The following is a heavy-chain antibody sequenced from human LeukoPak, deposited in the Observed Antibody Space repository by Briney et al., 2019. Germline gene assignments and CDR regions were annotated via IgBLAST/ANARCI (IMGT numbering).Heavy chain of an antibody. J-gene: IGHJ5*02. CDR2: ISYYGST. Sequence: SETLSLTCTVSGYSITSGFSWGWIPQPPGKGLEWIATISYYGSTSYSSSLQSRLSISMDTSKNKFSLSLTSVTAADTAVYYCAREGAVPGIDPWGQGSLVTVSS. CDR3: AREGAVPGIDP. CDR1: GYSITSGFS. V-gene: IGHV4-38-2*02. D-gene: IGHD3-16*01.